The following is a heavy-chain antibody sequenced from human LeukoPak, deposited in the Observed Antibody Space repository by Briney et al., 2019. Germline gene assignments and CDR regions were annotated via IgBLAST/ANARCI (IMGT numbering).Heavy chain of an antibody. CDR3: ASLTYYDFWSGYYDAFDI. Sequence: QTGGPLRLSCAASGFTFSSYWMHWVRQAPGKGLVWVSRINSDGSSTRYADSVKGRFTISRDNAKNTLYLQMNSLRAEDTAVYYCASLTYYDFWSGYYDAFDIWGQGTMVTVSS. CDR1: GFTFSSYW. V-gene: IGHV3-74*01. CDR2: INSDGSST. J-gene: IGHJ3*02. D-gene: IGHD3-3*01.